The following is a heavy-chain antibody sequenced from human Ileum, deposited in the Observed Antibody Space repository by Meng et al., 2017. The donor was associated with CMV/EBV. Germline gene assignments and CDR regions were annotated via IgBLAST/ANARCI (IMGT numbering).Heavy chain of an antibody. V-gene: IGHV3-7*04. Sequence: TYVMSGVREAPGKGREWVANRKQDGGEKYYVDSVKGRFTISRDSAKNSLYLQMDSLRAEDTAVYYCARALKHYDFWSGYYWGAFDYWGQGTLVTVSS. D-gene: IGHD3-3*01. J-gene: IGHJ4*02. CDR1: TYV. CDR3: ARALKHYDFWSGYYWGAFDY. CDR2: RKQDGGEK.